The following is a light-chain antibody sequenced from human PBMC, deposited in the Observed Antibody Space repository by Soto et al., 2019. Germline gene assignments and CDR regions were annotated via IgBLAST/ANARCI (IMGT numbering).Light chain of an antibody. CDR2: KAY. Sequence: DFQMTQFPSTLSGSVAASVTINCRASQSVSIWLAWYQQKPGRAPKLLIYKAYSLESGVPSRFSGSGSGTEFTLTIRSLQPDDFATYYCKQYNSYSYTFGQGTRLEIK. CDR3: KQYNSYSYT. J-gene: IGKJ5*01. V-gene: IGKV1-5*03. CDR1: QSVSIW.